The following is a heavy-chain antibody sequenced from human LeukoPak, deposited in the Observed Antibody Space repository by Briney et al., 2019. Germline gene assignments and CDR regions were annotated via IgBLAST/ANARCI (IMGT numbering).Heavy chain of an antibody. J-gene: IGHJ6*03. V-gene: IGHV1-46*01. CDR3: ARGLGRGSYSPYYYLYMDV. CDR1: GYTFTRYY. CDR2: INPSGGRT. D-gene: IGHD1-26*01. Sequence: ASVKVSCKPSGYTFTRYYMHWVRQAPGQGLEWMGIINPSGGRTSYAQKFQGRVTMTRDMSTSTVYMELSSLRSEDTAVYYCARGLGRGSYSPYYYLYMDVWGKGTRVTVSS.